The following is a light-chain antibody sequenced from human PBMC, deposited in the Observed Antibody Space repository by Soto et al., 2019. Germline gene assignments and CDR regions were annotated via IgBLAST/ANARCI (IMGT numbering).Light chain of an antibody. CDR3: QQYAGSPET. CDR1: QNFGGRS. V-gene: IGKV3-20*01. CDR2: DTS. J-gene: IGKJ1*01. Sequence: EIVLTQSPGTLSLSPGDKATLSCRASQNFGGRSLAWFQQKPGQPPKLLIYDTSTRAAGSPDRFSGTGSGTDFTLTINRLEPEDFVVYYCQQYAGSPETFGQGTKVEI.